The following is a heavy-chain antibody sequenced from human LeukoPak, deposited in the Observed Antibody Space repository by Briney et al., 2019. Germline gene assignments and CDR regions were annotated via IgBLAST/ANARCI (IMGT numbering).Heavy chain of an antibody. J-gene: IGHJ4*02. CDR3: ARVAVVVAASLYFDY. D-gene: IGHD2-15*01. V-gene: IGHV4-38-2*02. Sequence: PSETLSLTCTVSGFSLSSGYYWGWIRQSPGKGLEWIGSNYHGGSSHYNPSLKSRVTISVDTSKNQFSLKLSSVTAADTAVYYCARVAVVVAASLYFDYWGQGTLVTVSS. CDR2: NYHGGSS. CDR1: GFSLSSGYY.